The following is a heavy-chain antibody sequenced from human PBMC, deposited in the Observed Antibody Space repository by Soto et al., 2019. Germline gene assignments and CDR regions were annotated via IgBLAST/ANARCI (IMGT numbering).Heavy chain of an antibody. D-gene: IGHD3-3*01. J-gene: IGHJ5*02. V-gene: IGHV4-31*03. CDR3: ARGNPYYDFWSGYYTGILVVNWFDP. CDR2: IYYSGST. CDR1: GGSISSGGYY. Sequence: SETLSLTCTVSGGSISSGGYYWSWIRQHPGKGLEWIGYIYYSGSTYYNPSLKSRVTISVDTSKNQFSLKLSSVTAADTAVYYCARGNPYYDFWSGYYTGILVVNWFDPWGQGTLVTVSS.